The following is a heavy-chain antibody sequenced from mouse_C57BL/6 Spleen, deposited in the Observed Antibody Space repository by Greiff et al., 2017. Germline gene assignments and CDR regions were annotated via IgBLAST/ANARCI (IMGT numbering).Heavy chain of an antibody. D-gene: IGHD2-4*01. CDR2: INPNNGGT. V-gene: IGHV1-26*01. CDR1: GYTFTDYY. J-gene: IGHJ2*01. Sequence: VQLQQSGPELVKPGASVKISCKASGYTFTDYYMNWVKQSHGKSLEWIGDINPNNGGTSYNQKFKGKATLTVDKSSSTAYMDLRSLTSEDSAVSYWERWGLRRSTLDYWGQGTTLTVSA. CDR3: ERWGLRRSTLDY.